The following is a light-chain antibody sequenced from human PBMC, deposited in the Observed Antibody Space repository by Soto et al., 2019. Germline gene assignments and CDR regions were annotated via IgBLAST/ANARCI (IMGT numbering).Light chain of an antibody. CDR1: QTVRNNY. V-gene: IGKV3-20*01. J-gene: IGKJ4*01. Sequence: EIVMTQSPATLSVSPVERATLSCRASQTVRNNYLAWYQQKPGQAPRLLIYDASSRATGIPDRFSGGGSGTDFTLTISRLEPKDFAVYYCQQFSSYPLTFGGGTKVDIK. CDR3: QQFSSYPLT. CDR2: DAS.